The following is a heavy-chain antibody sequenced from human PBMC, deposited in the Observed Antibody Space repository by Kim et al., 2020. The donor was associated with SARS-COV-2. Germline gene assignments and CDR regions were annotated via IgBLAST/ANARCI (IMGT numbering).Heavy chain of an antibody. J-gene: IGHJ4*02. V-gene: IGHV5-10-1*01. CDR2: IDPSDSYT. CDR1: GYKFISFW. Sequence: GESLKISCKGSGYKFISFWITWVRQMPGKGLEWMGRIDPSDSYTKYSPSFQGHVTISGNKSISTAYLQWSSLKASETAVYYCARQEKGGANEYWGQGTLVTVSS. D-gene: IGHD3-16*01. CDR3: ARQEKGGANEY.